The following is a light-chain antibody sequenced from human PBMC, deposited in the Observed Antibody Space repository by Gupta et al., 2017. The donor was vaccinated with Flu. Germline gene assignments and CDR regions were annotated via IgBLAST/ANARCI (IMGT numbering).Light chain of an antibody. CDR2: DNN. CDR3: GTWDSSLSVGV. J-gene: IGLJ2*01. CDR1: SSNIGNSF. V-gene: IGLV1-51*01. Sequence: QSVLTQPPSLSAAPGQKVTISCSGSSSNIGNSFVSWYQQVPGTIPKLLIYDNNKRPPGIPDRFSGSKSGTSATLGITGLQTGDEADYYCGTWDSSLSVGVLGGGTKLTVL.